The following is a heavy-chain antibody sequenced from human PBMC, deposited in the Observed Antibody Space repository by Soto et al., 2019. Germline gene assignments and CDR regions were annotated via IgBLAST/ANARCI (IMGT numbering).Heavy chain of an antibody. J-gene: IGHJ5*02. CDR1: GGSISSYY. V-gene: IGHV4-59*01. CDR3: ARRRERYDLYWFDP. Sequence: SETLSLTCTVSGGSISSYYWSWIRQPPGKGLEWIGYIYYSGSTNYNPSLKSRVTISVDTSKNQFSLKLSSVTAADPAVYYCARRRERYDLYWFDPWGQGTLVTVSS. CDR2: IYYSGST. D-gene: IGHD5-12*01.